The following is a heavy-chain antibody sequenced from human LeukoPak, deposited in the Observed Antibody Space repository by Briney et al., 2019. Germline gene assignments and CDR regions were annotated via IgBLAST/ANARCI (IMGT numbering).Heavy chain of an antibody. Sequence: KPSETLSLTCAVSGYSISSGYYWGWIRQPPGKGLEWIGSIYHSGSTYYNPSLKSRVTISVDTSKNQSSLKLSSVTAADTAVYYCARVSVITIFGVVIIDAFDIWGQGTMVTVSS. J-gene: IGHJ3*02. CDR3: ARVSVITIFGVVIIDAFDI. D-gene: IGHD3-3*01. V-gene: IGHV4-38-2*01. CDR1: GYSISSGYY. CDR2: IYHSGST.